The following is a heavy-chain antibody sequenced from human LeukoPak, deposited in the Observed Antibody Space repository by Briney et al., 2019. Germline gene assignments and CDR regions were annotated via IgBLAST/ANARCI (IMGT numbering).Heavy chain of an antibody. Sequence: SQTLSLTCTISGGSISNYYWSWVRHPPGMGPEWIGFIHSTGSTHYNTSLRSRVTISIDTSNHQYSLKLSSVTAADTAVDYCARGDLSCDGSGSYCAFDVWGQGTMVTVSS. CDR2: IHSTGST. V-gene: IGHV4-4*09. J-gene: IGHJ3*01. CDR3: ARGDLSCDGSGSYCAFDV. D-gene: IGHD3-10*01. CDR1: GGSISNYY.